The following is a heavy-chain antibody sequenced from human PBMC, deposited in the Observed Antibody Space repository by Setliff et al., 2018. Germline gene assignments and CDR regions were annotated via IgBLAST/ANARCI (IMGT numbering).Heavy chain of an antibody. CDR1: GGSISSGGYF. CDR2: IYYTGST. D-gene: IGHD2-21*02. V-gene: IGHV4-31*11. J-gene: IGHJ4*02. Sequence: TLSLTCAVSGGSISSGGYFWSWIRLRPGKGLEWIGYIYYTGSTYYHPSLRGRVEISVDTSKNQFSLKLNSVTAADTAVYFCARNNVVVTDYFYDYWGQGTLVTVSS. CDR3: ARNNVVVTDYFYDY.